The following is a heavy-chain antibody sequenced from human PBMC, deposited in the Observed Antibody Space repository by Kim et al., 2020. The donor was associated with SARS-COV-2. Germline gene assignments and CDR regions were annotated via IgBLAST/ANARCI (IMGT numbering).Heavy chain of an antibody. D-gene: IGHD2-15*01. J-gene: IGHJ4*02. CDR2: INSDGTIT. CDR3: AREVVVLVPPTPEVGRVTDY. V-gene: IGHV3-74*01. Sequence: GGSLRLSCAASGFTLSDYWMHWVRQTPGKGLEWVSRINSDGTITTYADSVKGRFTISRDNAKNTLYLQMNSLTAEDTAVYYCAREVVVLVPPTPEVGRVTDYWGQGTLVTVSS. CDR1: GFTLSDYW.